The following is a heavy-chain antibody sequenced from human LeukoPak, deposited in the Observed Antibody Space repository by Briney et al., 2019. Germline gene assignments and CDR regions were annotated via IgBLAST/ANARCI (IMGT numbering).Heavy chain of an antibody. CDR3: ARVHDYGGNSAGY. J-gene: IGHJ4*02. D-gene: IGHD4-23*01. CDR1: GFTFSSYW. CDR2: INSDGSRT. V-gene: IGHV3-74*01. Sequence: GSLRLSCAASGFTFSSYWMHWVRQAPGKGLVWVSRINSDGSRTSYADSVKGRFTISRDDAKNTLYLQMNSLRAEDTAVYYCARVHDYGGNSAGYWGQGTLVTVSS.